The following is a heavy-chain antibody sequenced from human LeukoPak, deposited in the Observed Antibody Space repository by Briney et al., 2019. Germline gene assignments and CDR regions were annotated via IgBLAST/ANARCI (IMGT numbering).Heavy chain of an antibody. D-gene: IGHD4-23*01. CDR1: GYTFTSYD. J-gene: IGHJ4*02. CDR3: ARVDSGGHSDFDYFDY. Sequence: ASVKVSCKASGYTFTSYDINWVRQAPGQGLEWMGWISAYNGNTNYAQKVQGRVTMTTDTSTSTAYMELRSLRSDDTAVYYCARVDSGGHSDFDYFDYWGQGTLVTVSS. CDR2: ISAYNGNT. V-gene: IGHV1-18*01.